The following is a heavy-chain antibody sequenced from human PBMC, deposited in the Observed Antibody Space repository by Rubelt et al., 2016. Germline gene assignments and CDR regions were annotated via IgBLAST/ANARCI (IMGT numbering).Heavy chain of an antibody. D-gene: IGHD4-11*01. V-gene: IGHV4-59*08. J-gene: IGHJ4*02. CDR1: GTSIKGFY. CDR3: ARPNYSNYCFDS. CDR2: LTHSGNT. Sequence: QVQLQESGPGLVKSSETLSLTCTVSGTSIKGFYWSWIRQPPGKGLEWIGELTHSGNTNYNPSLKSRVTISVDTSKNQFSLKLSPVTAADTAVYFCARPNYSNYCFDSWGQGTLVTVSS.